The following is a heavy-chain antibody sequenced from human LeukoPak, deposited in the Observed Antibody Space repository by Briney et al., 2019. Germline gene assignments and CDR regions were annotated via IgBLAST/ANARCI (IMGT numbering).Heavy chain of an antibody. CDR3: AREGGPYRPLDY. CDR2: VDLLGRT. J-gene: IGHJ4*02. CDR1: GGSISNTNW. Sequence: SETLSLTCGVSGGSISNTNWWTWVRPAPGKGLEWIGEVDLLGRTNYNPSLKSRVAISVDKSENHISLWLTSVTAADTAVYYCAREGGPYRPLDYSGQGTLVTVSS. V-gene: IGHV4-4*02.